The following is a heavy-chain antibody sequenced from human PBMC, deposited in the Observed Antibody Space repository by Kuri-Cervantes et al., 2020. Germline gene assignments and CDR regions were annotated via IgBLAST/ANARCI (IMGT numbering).Heavy chain of an antibody. Sequence: SETLSLTCSVSGASLSSPIYYWSWLRQPPGKKLEWLGYIYYTGSTTYNPSLRRRLIISIDTAKSQFSLEVPSVSAADTAVYYCARVTRRRGYSYGQPEDYYYYYMDVWGKGTTVTDSS. CDR3: ARVTRRRGYSYGQPEDYYYYYMDV. J-gene: IGHJ6*03. CDR1: GASLSSPIYY. V-gene: IGHV4-61*01. D-gene: IGHD5-18*01. CDR2: IYYTGST.